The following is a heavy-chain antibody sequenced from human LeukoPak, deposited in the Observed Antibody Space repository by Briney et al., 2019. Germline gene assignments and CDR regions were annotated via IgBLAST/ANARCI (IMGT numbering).Heavy chain of an antibody. J-gene: IGHJ5*02. V-gene: IGHV1-8*03. CDR1: GYTFTSYD. CDR3: ARSYYGSGFPNWFDP. D-gene: IGHD3-10*01. CDR2: MNPNSGNT. Sequence: ASVKVSCKASGYTFTSYDINWVRQATGQGLEWMGWMNPNSGNTGYAQKFQGRVTITRNTSISTAYMELSSLRSEDTAVYYCARSYYGSGFPNWFDPWGQGTLVTVSS.